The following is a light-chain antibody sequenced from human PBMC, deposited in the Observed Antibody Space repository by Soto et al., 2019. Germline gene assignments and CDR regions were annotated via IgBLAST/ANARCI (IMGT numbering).Light chain of an antibody. CDR2: KAF. V-gene: IGKV1-5*03. CDR1: QSISDR. CDR3: QQYNSYRWT. J-gene: IGKJ1*01. Sequence: DFLMTQSPSTLSASVGDRVTITCRASQSISDRLAWYQQKPGNAPKLLIYKAFSFQSGVPSRFSGSGSGTKFTLTIISLQPDDFAKYYCQQYNSYRWTFGQGTKVEIK.